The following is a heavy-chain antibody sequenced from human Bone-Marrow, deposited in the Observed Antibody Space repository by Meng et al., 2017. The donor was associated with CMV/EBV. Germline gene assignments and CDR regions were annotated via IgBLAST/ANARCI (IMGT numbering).Heavy chain of an antibody. CDR3: ARDPQDIVVVPAAATYYYYYGMNV. CDR2: ISYDGSNK. V-gene: IGHV3-30-3*01. J-gene: IGHJ6*02. Sequence: GGSLRLSCAASGFTFSSYAMHWVRQAPGKGLEWVAVISYDGSNKYYADSVKGRFTISRDNSKNTLYLQMNSLRAEDTAVYYCARDPQDIVVVPAAATYYYYYGMNVWARG. CDR1: GFTFSSYA. D-gene: IGHD2-2*01.